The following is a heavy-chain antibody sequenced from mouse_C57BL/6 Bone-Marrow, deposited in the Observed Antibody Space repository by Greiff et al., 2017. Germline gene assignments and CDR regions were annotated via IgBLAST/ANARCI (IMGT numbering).Heavy chain of an antibody. CDR2: IDPENGDT. CDR1: GFNIKDDY. J-gene: IGHJ4*01. V-gene: IGHV14-4*01. CDR3: TPDYYGTRYAMDY. D-gene: IGHD1-1*01. Sequence: VQLQQSGAELVRPGASVKLSCTASGFNIKDDYMHWVKQRPEQGLEWIGWIDPENGDTEYASKFQGKATITADTSSNTAYLQLSSLTSEDTAVYDCTPDYYGTRYAMDYWGQGTSVTVSS.